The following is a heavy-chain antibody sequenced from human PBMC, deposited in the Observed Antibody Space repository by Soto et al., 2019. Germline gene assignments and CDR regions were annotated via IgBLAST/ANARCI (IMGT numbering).Heavy chain of an antibody. CDR2: IYYSGST. CDR3: ARDSIAAAGNH. D-gene: IGHD6-13*01. CDR1: GGSISSGDYY. J-gene: IGHJ5*02. Sequence: SETLSLTCAVSGGSISSGDYYWSWIRQPPGKGLEWIGYIYYSGSTYYNPSLKSRVTISVDTSKNQFSLKLSSVTAADTAVYYCARDSIAAAGNHWGQGTLVTVSS. V-gene: IGHV4-30-4*01.